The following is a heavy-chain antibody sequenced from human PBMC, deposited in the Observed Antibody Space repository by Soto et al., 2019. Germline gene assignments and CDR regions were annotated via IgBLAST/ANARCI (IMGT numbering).Heavy chain of an antibody. CDR2: LVVGSGNT. J-gene: IGHJ4*02. CDR1: GFMFTSSA. V-gene: IGHV1-58*01. Sequence: QMQVVQSGPEVKKPGTSVKVSCKTSGFMFTSSAVQWVRQARGQRLEWIGWLVVGSGNTHYAQHFQERVTLTRDMSTGTAYMELSSRRSEDTAVYYCAAVPVLRFLKWLPAYFDYGGQGTLVTVSS. CDR3: AAVPVLRFLKWLPAYFDY. D-gene: IGHD3-3*01.